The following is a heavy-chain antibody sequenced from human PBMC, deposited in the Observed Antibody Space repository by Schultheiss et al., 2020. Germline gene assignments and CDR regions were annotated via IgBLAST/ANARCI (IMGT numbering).Heavy chain of an antibody. Sequence: GGSLRLSCTASGFTFGDYAMNWVRQAPGKGLEWVAVISYDGSNKYYADSVKGRFTISRDNSKNTLYLQMNSLRTEDTAVYYCARDWPPNAFDIWGQGTMVTVSS. J-gene: IGHJ3*02. CDR1: GFTFGDYA. CDR2: ISYDGSNK. V-gene: IGHV3-30*04. CDR3: ARDWPPNAFDI.